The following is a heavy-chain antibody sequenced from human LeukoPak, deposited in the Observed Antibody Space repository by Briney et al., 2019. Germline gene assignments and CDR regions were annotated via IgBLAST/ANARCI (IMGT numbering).Heavy chain of an antibody. V-gene: IGHV3-11*06. J-gene: IGHJ4*02. D-gene: IGHD6-19*01. CDR3: ARDRSVDGTV. CDR1: GSTFSSYW. Sequence: GGSLRLSCAASGSTFSSYWMHWIRQAPGKGLEWVAYISSSSSYTNYALSVKGRFTISRDNAKNSLYLQMDSLRAEDTAMYYCARDRSVDGTVWGQGTLVTVSS. CDR2: ISSSSSYT.